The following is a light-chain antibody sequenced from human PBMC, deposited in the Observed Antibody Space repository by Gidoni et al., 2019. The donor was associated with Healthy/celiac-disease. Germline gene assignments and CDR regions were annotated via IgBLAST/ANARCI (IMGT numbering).Light chain of an antibody. CDR2: AAS. Sequence: DIQMTQSPSSLSASVGDRVTITCRASQSISSYLNWYQQKPGKAPKLLIYAASSLQSGVPSRFSGSGSGTDFTFTISSLQPEDFATYYCQQSYSTPLTCGPGTKVDIK. V-gene: IGKV1-39*01. CDR3: QQSYSTPLT. CDR1: QSISSY. J-gene: IGKJ3*01.